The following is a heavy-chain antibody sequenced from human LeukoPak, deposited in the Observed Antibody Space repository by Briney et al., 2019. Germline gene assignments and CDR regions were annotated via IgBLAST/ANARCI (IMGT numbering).Heavy chain of an antibody. CDR1: GGTFSSYA. CDR3: ARVHGGNFRDAFDI. D-gene: IGHD4-23*01. J-gene: IGHJ3*02. Sequence: GASVKASCKASGGTFSSYAISWVRQAPGQGLEWMGGIIPIFGTANYAQKFQGRVTITADESTSTAYMELSSLRSEDTAVYYCARVHGGNFRDAFDIWGQGTMVTVSS. V-gene: IGHV1-69*13. CDR2: IIPIFGTA.